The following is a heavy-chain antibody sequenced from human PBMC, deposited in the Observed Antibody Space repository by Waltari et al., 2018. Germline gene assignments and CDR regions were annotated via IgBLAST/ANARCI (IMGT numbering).Heavy chain of an antibody. Sequence: EVQLVESGGGLVQPGGSLRLSCAASGFTFSSYWMSWVRQAPGKGLEWVANIKQDGSEKYYVDSVKGRFTISRDNAKNSLYLQMNSLRAEDMAVYYCARDSVVVPAAIISWGQGTLVTVSS. J-gene: IGHJ4*02. CDR2: IKQDGSEK. CDR1: GFTFSSYW. CDR3: ARDSVVVPAAIIS. V-gene: IGHV3-7*01. D-gene: IGHD2-2*01.